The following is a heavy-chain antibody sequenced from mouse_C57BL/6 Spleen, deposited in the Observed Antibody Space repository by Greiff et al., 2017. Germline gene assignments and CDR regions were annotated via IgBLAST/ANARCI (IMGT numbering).Heavy chain of an antibody. J-gene: IGHJ1*03. CDR1: GFTFSDYG. D-gene: IGHD2-1*01. CDR3: ARQVYPEWYFDV. Sequence: EVMLVESGGGLVKPGGSLKLSCAASGFTFSDYGMHWVRQAPEKGLEWVAYISSGSSTIYYADTVKGRFTISRDNSKNTLFLQMTSLRSEDTAMYYCARQVYPEWYFDVWGTGTTVTVSS. V-gene: IGHV5-17*01. CDR2: ISSGSSTI.